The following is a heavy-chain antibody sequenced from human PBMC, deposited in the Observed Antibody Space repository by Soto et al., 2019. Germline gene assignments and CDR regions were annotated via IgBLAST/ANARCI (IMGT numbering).Heavy chain of an antibody. D-gene: IGHD6-6*01. V-gene: IGHV1-8*01. CDR3: ARDPGYSSSSVAFDI. CDR1: GYTFTSHD. J-gene: IGHJ3*02. Sequence: ASVKVSCKASGYTFTSHDSTWVRQATGQGLEWMGWMNPNSGDTGYTQKFQGWVTMTRDTSISTAYMELSRLGSDDTAVYYCARDPGYSSSSVAFDIWGQGTMVTVSS. CDR2: MNPNSGDT.